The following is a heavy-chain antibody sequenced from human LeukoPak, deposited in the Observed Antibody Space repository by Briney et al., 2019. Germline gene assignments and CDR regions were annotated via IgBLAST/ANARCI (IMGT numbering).Heavy chain of an antibody. CDR1: GFTFSDYY. CDR3: ARDAYIAVAGYVDY. D-gene: IGHD6-19*01. V-gene: IGHV3-11*04. Sequence: GGSLRLSCAASGFTFSDYYMSWIRQAPGKGLEWVSYISSSGSTIYYADSVKGRFTVSRDNAKNSLYLQMNSLRAEDTAVYYCARDAYIAVAGYVDYWGQGTLVTVSS. CDR2: ISSSGSTI. J-gene: IGHJ4*02.